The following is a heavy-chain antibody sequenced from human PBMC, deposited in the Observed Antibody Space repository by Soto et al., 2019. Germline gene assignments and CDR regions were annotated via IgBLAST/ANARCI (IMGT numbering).Heavy chain of an antibody. CDR3: ARERGSYYYYYGMDV. J-gene: IGHJ6*02. CDR2: ISAYNGNT. V-gene: IGHV1-18*01. CDR1: GYTFTSYG. Sequence: ASVKVSCKASGYTFTSYGISWVRQAPGQGLEWMGWISAYNGNTNYAQKLQGRVTMTTDTSTSTAYMELRSLRSDDTAVYYCARERGSYYYYYGMDVWGQGTTVTVS. D-gene: IGHD3-10*01.